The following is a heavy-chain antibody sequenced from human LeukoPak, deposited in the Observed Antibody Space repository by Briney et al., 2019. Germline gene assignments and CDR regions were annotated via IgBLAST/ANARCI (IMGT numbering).Heavy chain of an antibody. CDR3: ARDSYYYDSSGPH. D-gene: IGHD3-22*01. Sequence: GGSLRLSCEASGFGFSHTAMNWVRQAPGKGPELVSFISGGGDKTHYTDSVKGRFTISRDNAKNSLYLQMNSLRAEDTAVYYCARDSYYYDSSGPHWGQGTLVTVSS. CDR1: GFGFSHTA. CDR2: ISGGGDKT. V-gene: IGHV3-21*01. J-gene: IGHJ4*02.